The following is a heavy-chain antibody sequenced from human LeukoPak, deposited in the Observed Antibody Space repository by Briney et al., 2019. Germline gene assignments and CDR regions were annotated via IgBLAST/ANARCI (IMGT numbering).Heavy chain of an antibody. V-gene: IGHV1-2*02. CDR3: ARGPPPYNWNYVFPFHY. D-gene: IGHD1-7*01. J-gene: IGHJ4*02. CDR1: GYTFTGYH. Sequence: GASVKVSCKASGYTFTGYHMHWVRQAPGQGLEWMGWINPNSGGTNYAQKFQGRVTMTRDTSISTAYMELSRLRSDDTAVYYCARGPPPYNWNYVFPFHYWGQGTLVTVSS. CDR2: INPNSGGT.